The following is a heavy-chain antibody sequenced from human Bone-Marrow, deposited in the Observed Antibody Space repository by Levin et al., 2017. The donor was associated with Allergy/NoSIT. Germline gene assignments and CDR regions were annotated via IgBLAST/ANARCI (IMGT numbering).Heavy chain of an antibody. V-gene: IGHV3-11*01. CDR3: ARDGDYGDYNWFDP. J-gene: IGHJ5*02. Sequence: SCAASGFTFSDYYMSWIRQAPGKGLEWVSYISSSGSTIYYADSVKGRFTISRDNAKNSLYLQMNSLRAEDTAVYYCARDGDYGDYNWFDPWGQGTLVTVSS. D-gene: IGHD4-17*01. CDR1: GFTFSDYY. CDR2: ISSSGSTI.